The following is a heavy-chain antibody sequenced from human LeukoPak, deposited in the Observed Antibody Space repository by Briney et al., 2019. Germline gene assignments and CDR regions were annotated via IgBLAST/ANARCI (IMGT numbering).Heavy chain of an antibody. V-gene: IGHV4-59*01. Sequence: PSETLPLTCSVSGGSISSYYWSWLRHPPGKGLECFVSIYHTGSTNYNHSLSSRVTISIDTDKNQFSMKLTSVTAADTAVYCCARRGRNSSGWQDYLWGQGTLVTVSS. CDR1: GGSISSYY. D-gene: IGHD6-25*01. CDR3: ARRGRNSSGWQDYL. CDR2: IYHTGST. J-gene: IGHJ4*02.